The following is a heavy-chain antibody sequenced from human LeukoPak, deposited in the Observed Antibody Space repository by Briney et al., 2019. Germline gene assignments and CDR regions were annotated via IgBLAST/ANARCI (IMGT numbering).Heavy chain of an antibody. CDR3: ARGDPTVTTTGSGGLDI. Sequence: SETLSLTCTVSGYSISSGYYWGWIRQPPGRGLEWIGSIYYSGSTYYNPSLKSRVTLSVDTSKNQFSLKLSSVTAADTAVYYCARGDPTVTTTGSGGLDIWGQGTMVTVSS. V-gene: IGHV4-38-2*02. J-gene: IGHJ3*02. CDR1: GYSISSGYY. D-gene: IGHD4-17*01. CDR2: IYYSGST.